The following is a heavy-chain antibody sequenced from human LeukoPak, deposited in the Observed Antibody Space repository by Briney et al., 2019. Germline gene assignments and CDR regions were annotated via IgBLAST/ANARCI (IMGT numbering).Heavy chain of an antibody. CDR3: ARESCSSTSCKSYYFDY. V-gene: IGHV3-7*01. CDR2: IKQDGSEK. J-gene: IGHJ4*02. Sequence: WGSLRLSCAASGFTFSSYWISWVRQAPGKGLECVANIKQDGSEKYYVDSVKGRFTISRDNAKNSLYLQMNSLRAEDTAVYYCARESCSSTSCKSYYFDYWGQGTLVTVSS. D-gene: IGHD2-2*01. CDR1: GFTFSSYW.